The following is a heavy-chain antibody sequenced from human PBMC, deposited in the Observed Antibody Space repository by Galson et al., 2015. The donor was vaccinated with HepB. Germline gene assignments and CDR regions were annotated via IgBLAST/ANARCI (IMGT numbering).Heavy chain of an antibody. CDR1: GGTFSSYA. D-gene: IGHD6-19*01. CDR3: ARSGEIVVAGTGPYYYYYMDV. CDR2: IIPILGIA. Sequence: SVKVSCKASGGTFSSYAISWVRQAPGQGLEWMGGIIPILGIANYAQKFQGRVTITADKSTSTAYMELSSLRSEDTAVYYCARSGEIVVAGTGPYYYYYMDVWGKGTTVTVSS. J-gene: IGHJ6*03. V-gene: IGHV1-69*10.